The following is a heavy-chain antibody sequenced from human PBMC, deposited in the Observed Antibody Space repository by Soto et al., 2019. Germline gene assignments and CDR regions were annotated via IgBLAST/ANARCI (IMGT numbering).Heavy chain of an antibody. CDR2: ISGGGRST. Sequence: EVQLLESGGGLVQVGGSLRLSCAASGFTFTNDGMNWVRQAPGKGLEWVASISGGGRSTYNGASVSGRFTISRDTSKNTLYLQMNSLRADDTAVYYCAKEGRLRPFDYYMDVWGRGTTVTVSS. CDR1: GFTFTNDG. J-gene: IGHJ6*03. D-gene: IGHD2-15*01. V-gene: IGHV3-23*01. CDR3: AKEGRLRPFDYYMDV.